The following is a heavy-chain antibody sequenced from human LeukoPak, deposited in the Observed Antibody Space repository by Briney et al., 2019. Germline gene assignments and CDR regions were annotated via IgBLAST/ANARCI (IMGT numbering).Heavy chain of an antibody. V-gene: IGHV3-49*04. Sequence: GGSLRLSCTASGFTFGDYAMSWVRQAPGKGLEWVGFIRSKAYGGTTEYAASVKGRFTISRDDSKSIAYLQMNSLKTEDTAVYYCTREHLYSSSWWGQGTLVTVSS. CDR1: GFTFGDYA. CDR3: TREHLYSSSW. J-gene: IGHJ4*02. CDR2: IRSKAYGGTT. D-gene: IGHD6-13*01.